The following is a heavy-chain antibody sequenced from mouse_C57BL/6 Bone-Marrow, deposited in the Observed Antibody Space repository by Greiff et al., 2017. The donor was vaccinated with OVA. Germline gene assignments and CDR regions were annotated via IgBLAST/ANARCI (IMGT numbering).Heavy chain of an antibody. J-gene: IGHJ2*01. V-gene: IGHV5-16*01. CDR1: GFTFSDYY. Sequence: EVQLVESEGGLVQPGSSMKLSCTASGFTFSDYYMAWVRQVPEKGLEWVANINYDGSSTYYLDSLKSRFIISRDNAKNILYLQMSSLKSEDTATYYCARDRLAYFDYWGQGTTLTVSS. CDR3: ARDRLAYFDY. CDR2: INYDGSST. D-gene: IGHD4-1*01.